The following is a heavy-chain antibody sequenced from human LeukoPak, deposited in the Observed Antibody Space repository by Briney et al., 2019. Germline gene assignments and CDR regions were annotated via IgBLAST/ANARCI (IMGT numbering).Heavy chain of an antibody. CDR3: AGQWLRLGPIDY. J-gene: IGHJ4*02. CDR2: ISGNGDST. Sequence: PGGSLRLSCSASGFTFISYSMTWVRKAPGKGLEWVSSISGNGDSTYYADSVQGRFTISRDNSKDTLYLQMNSLRVDDTAVYYCAGQWLRLGPIDYWGQGTLVSVSS. V-gene: IGHV3-23*01. CDR1: GFTFISYS. D-gene: IGHD5-12*01.